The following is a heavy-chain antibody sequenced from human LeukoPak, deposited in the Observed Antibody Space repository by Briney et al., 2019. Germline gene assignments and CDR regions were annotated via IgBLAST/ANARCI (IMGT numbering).Heavy chain of an antibody. V-gene: IGHV1-8*01. J-gene: IGHJ4*02. CDR3: VRTPPNWGFDY. Sequence: ASVNVSCKASGYTFTTHDINWVRQATGQELEWLGWMSPNSGDTGYAQKFQGRVTMTSDSSISTAYMELSSLRSEDTAIYYCVRTPPNWGFDYWGQGTLVTVSS. D-gene: IGHD7-27*01. CDR1: GYTFTTHD. CDR2: MSPNSGDT.